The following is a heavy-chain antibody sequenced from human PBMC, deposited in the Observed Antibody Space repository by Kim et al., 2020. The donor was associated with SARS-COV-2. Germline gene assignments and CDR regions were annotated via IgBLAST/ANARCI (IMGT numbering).Heavy chain of an antibody. Sequence: ASVKVFCKASGYTFTSYGISWVRQAPGQGLEWMGWISAYNGNTNYAQKLQGRVTMTTDTSTSTAYMELRSLRSDDTAVYYCATVAGTRGDFDYWGQGTLVTVSS. V-gene: IGHV1-18*01. CDR1: GYTFTSYG. J-gene: IGHJ4*02. CDR3: ATVAGTRGDFDY. D-gene: IGHD6-19*01. CDR2: ISAYNGNT.